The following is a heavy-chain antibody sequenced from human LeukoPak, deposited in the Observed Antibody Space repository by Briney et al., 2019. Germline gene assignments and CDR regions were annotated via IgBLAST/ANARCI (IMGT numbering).Heavy chain of an antibody. D-gene: IGHD1-26*01. CDR1: GGSISSSSYY. J-gene: IGHJ4*02. Sequence: SETLSLTCTVSGGSISSSSYYWGWIRQPPGKGLEWIGSIYYSGSTYYNPSLKSRVTISVDTSKNQFSLKLSSVTAADTAVYYCARDGGTSGSYDFDYWGQGTLVTVSS. CDR3: ARDGGTSGSYDFDY. V-gene: IGHV4-39*07. CDR2: IYYSGST.